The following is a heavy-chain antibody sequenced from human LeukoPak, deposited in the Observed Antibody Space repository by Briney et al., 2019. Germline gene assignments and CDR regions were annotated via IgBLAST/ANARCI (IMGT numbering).Heavy chain of an antibody. CDR1: GFTVSSNY. J-gene: IGHJ4*02. V-gene: IGHV3-53*04. Sequence: GGSLRLSCAASGFTVSSNYMSWVRQAPGKGLEGVSVIYSGGSTYYADSVRGRFTISRHNSKNTLYLQMNSLRAEDTAVYYCARVAGGPSGSWGQGTLVTVSS. D-gene: IGHD2-15*01. CDR3: ARVAGGPSGS. CDR2: IYSGGST.